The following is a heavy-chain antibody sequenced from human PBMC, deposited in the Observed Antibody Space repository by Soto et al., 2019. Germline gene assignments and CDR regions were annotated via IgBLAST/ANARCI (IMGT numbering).Heavy chain of an antibody. Sequence: GGSLRLSCAVSGFAFSTYNMNCVRQTPGKGLEWVACISSSSGYIYYADSVKDRLTISRENPKNSLYLQMNSLRAEHTAVYYYARHVDAANYRGQGTLVTVSS. CDR2: ISSSSGYI. CDR3: ARHVDAANY. D-gene: IGHD2-15*01. J-gene: IGHJ4*02. CDR1: GFAFSTYN. V-gene: IGHV3-21*01.